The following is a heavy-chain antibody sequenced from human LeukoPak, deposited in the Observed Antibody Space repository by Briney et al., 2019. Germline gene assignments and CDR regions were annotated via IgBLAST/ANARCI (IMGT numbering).Heavy chain of an antibody. V-gene: IGHV4-31*03. CDR2: IYYSGST. CDR1: SGSISSGGYY. Sequence: SQTLSLTCTVSSGSISSGGYYWSWIRQHPGKGLEWIGYIYYSGSTYYNPSLKSRVTISVDTSKNQFSLKLSSVTAADTAVYYCARDSHRSDYYDSSGFPGYYGMDVWGQGTTVTVSS. J-gene: IGHJ6*02. CDR3: ARDSHRSDYYDSSGFPGYYGMDV. D-gene: IGHD3-22*01.